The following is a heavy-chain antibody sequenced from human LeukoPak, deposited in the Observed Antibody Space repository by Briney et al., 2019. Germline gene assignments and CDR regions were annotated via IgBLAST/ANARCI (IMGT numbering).Heavy chain of an antibody. D-gene: IGHD2-2*01. V-gene: IGHV1-8*03. Sequence: GASVKVSCKASGYTFTSYDINWVRQATGQGLEWMGWMNPNSGNTGYAQKFQGRVTITRNTSISTAYMELSSLRSEDTAVYYCARLKYCSSTSCYRHHSYYFDYWGQGTLVTVSS. J-gene: IGHJ4*02. CDR2: MNPNSGNT. CDR3: ARLKYCSSTSCYRHHSYYFDY. CDR1: GYTFTSYD.